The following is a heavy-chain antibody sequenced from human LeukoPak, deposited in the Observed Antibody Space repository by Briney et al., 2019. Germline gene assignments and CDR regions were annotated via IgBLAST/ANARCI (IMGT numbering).Heavy chain of an antibody. CDR3: ARGGS. Sequence: SSETLSLTCTVSGXSISTYYWSWIRQPPGKGLEWIGYIYYSGYTDYNPSLKSRVTLSVDTSKNRFSLKLSSVTAADTAVYYCARGGSWGQGTLVTASS. CDR1: GXSISTYY. V-gene: IGHV4-59*12. J-gene: IGHJ5*02. CDR2: IYYSGYT.